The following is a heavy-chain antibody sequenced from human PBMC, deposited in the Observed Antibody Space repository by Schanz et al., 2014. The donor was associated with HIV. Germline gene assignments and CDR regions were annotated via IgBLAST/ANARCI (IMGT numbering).Heavy chain of an antibody. CDR2: ISGSGGST. CDR3: AKGGFYGDYVSYYYGLDV. V-gene: IGHV3-23*01. Sequence: EVQLLESGGGLAQPGGSLRLSCAASGFTFSSYAMIWVRQAPGKGLEWVSAISGSGGSTYYADSVKGRFTISRDNSKNTLYLQMNSLRAEDTAVYYCAKGGFYGDYVSYYYGLDVWGQGTTVTVSS. CDR1: GFTFSSYA. D-gene: IGHD4-17*01. J-gene: IGHJ6*02.